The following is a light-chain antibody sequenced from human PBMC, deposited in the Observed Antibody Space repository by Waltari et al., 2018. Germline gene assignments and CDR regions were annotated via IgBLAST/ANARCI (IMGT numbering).Light chain of an antibody. CDR1: QDISTW. Sequence: IQMTQSPSSVSASVGDRVTITCRASQDISTWLAWFQHRPGSAPKPLIFGASNLEPGFPSRFSGTGSETEFTLTISSLQPEDFATYFCQQSNSFPFTFGPGTTVDFK. CDR3: QQSNSFPFT. J-gene: IGKJ3*01. CDR2: GAS. V-gene: IGKV1-12*01.